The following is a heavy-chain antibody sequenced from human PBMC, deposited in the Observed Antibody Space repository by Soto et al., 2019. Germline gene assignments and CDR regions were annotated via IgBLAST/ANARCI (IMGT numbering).Heavy chain of an antibody. D-gene: IGHD2-8*01. Sequence: PSETLSLTCPVSGGSIRTSSYCWGWIRQPPGKGLEWIGSVYYSGSSFYNPSLKSRVTISVDTSKNQVSLNLNSVTAADTAVYYCARHRPMAVFDYWGPGTLVTVSS. CDR3: ARHRPMAVFDY. V-gene: IGHV4-39*01. CDR1: GGSIRTSSYC. J-gene: IGHJ4*02. CDR2: VYYSGSS.